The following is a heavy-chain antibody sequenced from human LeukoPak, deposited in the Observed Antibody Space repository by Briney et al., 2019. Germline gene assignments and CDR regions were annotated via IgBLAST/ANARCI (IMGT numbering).Heavy chain of an antibody. CDR2: IFPGDSDT. Sequence: GESLKISCKGSGYSFSSYWIAWARQMPGKGLEWMGIIFPGDSDTRYSPSFQGQVTISADKSISTAYLQWSSLKASDAPMYYCARLPDSGSYFRGGEYYMDVWGKGTTVTVSS. J-gene: IGHJ6*03. V-gene: IGHV5-51*01. D-gene: IGHD1-26*01. CDR3: ARLPDSGSYFRGGEYYMDV. CDR1: GYSFSSYW.